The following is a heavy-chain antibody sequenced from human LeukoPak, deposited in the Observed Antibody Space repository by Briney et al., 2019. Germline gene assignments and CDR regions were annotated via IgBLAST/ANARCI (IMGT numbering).Heavy chain of an antibody. J-gene: IGHJ4*02. CDR1: GGSISSNNYY. CDR3: ARTHCEGDCFSAIRY. CDR2: ISYSGST. V-gene: IGHV4-39*07. Sequence: PSETLSLTCTVSGGSISSNNYYWGWIRQPPGRGLEWIGSISYSGSTSYNPSLKSRVTISVDTSKNEFSLKVRSVTAADTAVYFCARTHCEGDCFSAIRYWGQGTPVTVSS. D-gene: IGHD2-21*02.